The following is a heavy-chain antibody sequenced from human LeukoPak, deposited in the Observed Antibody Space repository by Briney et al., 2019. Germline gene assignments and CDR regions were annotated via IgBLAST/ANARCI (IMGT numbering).Heavy chain of an antibody. D-gene: IGHD3-16*01. Sequence: GGSLRLSCAASSLIVSGNFMSWVRQAPGKALEWVSVMYKSGDTYYADSVKGRFTISRDSSRNTLFLQMSGLRVEDTAVYYCARVQYSDYSDAFDIWGQGTMVTVSS. V-gene: IGHV3-53*01. CDR1: SLIVSGNF. CDR3: ARVQYSDYSDAFDI. CDR2: MYKSGDT. J-gene: IGHJ3*02.